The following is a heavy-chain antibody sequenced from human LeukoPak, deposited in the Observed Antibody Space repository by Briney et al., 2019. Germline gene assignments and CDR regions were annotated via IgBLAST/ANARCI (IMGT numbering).Heavy chain of an antibody. Sequence: GASVKVSCKASGYTFTGYYMHWVRQAPGQGLEWMGWINPNSGGTNCAQKFQGRVTMTRDTSISTAYMELSRLRSDDTAVYYCARYCSSTSCYAYWGQGTLVTVSS. J-gene: IGHJ4*02. V-gene: IGHV1-2*02. D-gene: IGHD2-2*01. CDR3: ARYCSSTSCYAY. CDR2: INPNSGGT. CDR1: GYTFTGYY.